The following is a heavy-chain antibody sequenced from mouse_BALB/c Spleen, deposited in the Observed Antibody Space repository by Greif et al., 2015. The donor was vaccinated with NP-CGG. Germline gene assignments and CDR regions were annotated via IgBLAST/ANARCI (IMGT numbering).Heavy chain of an antibody. CDR1: GFTFSSYG. V-gene: IGHV5-6*02. J-gene: IGHJ3*01. CDR3: ARHEDYEGAWFAY. CDR2: ISSGGSYT. D-gene: IGHD2-4*01. Sequence: DVKLVESGGDLVKPGGSLKLSCAASGFTFSSYGMSWVRQTPDKRLEWVATISSGGSYTYYPDSVKGRFTISRDNAKNTLYLQMSSLKSEDTAMYYCARHEDYEGAWFAYWGQGTLVTVSA.